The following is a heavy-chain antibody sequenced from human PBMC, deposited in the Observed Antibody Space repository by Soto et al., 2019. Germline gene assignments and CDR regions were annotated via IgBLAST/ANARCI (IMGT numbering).Heavy chain of an antibody. CDR1: GYTLTKNG. V-gene: IGHV1-18*01. D-gene: IGHD2-2*01. CDR3: ARDRSTSDY. J-gene: IGHJ4*02. CDR2: ISVYKGNT. Sequence: QVQLVQSGAEVKEPGASVKVSCKASGYTLTKNGISWVRQAPGQGLEWMGWISVYKGNTDYAQKFQDRVTMTADTSTNTAYMELRSLTSDDTAVYYCARDRSTSDYWGQGTLVTVSS.